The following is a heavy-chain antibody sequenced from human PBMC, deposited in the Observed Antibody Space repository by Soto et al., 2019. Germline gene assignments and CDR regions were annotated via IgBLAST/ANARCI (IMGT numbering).Heavy chain of an antibody. J-gene: IGHJ6*02. CDR1: GFTFSSYA. CDR3: ARGTRWFGEEYYGMDV. Sequence: QVQLVESGGGVVQPGRSLRLSCAASGFTFSSYAMHWVRQAPGKGLEWVAVISYDGSNKYYADSVKGRFTISRDNSKNPLYLQMNSLRAEDTAVYYCARGTRWFGEEYYGMDVWGQGTTVTVSS. CDR2: ISYDGSNK. V-gene: IGHV3-30-3*01. D-gene: IGHD3-10*01.